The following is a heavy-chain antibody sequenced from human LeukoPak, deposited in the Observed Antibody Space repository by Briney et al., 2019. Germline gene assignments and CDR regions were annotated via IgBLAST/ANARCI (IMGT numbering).Heavy chain of an antibody. D-gene: IGHD6-19*01. J-gene: IGHJ4*02. CDR1: GFTFSSYA. Sequence: PGGSLRLSCAASGFTFSSYAMSWVRQAPGKGLERVSAISGSGGSTYYADSVKGRFTISRDNSKNTLYLQMNSLRAEDTAVYYCAKENTYSSGWYDFDYWGQGTLVTVSS. CDR3: AKENTYSSGWYDFDY. CDR2: ISGSGGST. V-gene: IGHV3-23*01.